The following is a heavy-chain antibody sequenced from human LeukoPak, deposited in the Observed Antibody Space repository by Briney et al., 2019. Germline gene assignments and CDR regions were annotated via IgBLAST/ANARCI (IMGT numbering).Heavy chain of an antibody. CDR2: MNPNSGNT. CDR3: ARGGGYSNGYDY. V-gene: IGHV1-8*01. D-gene: IGHD5-18*01. Sequence: ASVKVSCKASGYTFTSYDINWVRQATGQGLEWMEWMNPNSGNTGYPQKLQGRVTMTRNTSISTAYMELSSLRSEATAVYYCARGGGYSNGYDYWGQGTLVTVSS. J-gene: IGHJ4*02. CDR1: GYTFTSYD.